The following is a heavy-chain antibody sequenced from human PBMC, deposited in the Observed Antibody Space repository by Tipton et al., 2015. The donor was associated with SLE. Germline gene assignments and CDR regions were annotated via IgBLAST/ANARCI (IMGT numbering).Heavy chain of an antibody. Sequence: SLRLSCAASGFTFGSYAMHWVRQAPGQGLEWVAVISNDGSDKYYADSVKGRDSVRGRFTISRDNSKNTLYVQMNSLRTEDTAVYYCAREAYHCGMDVWGQGTTVTVSS. CDR3: AREAYHCGMDV. CDR1: GFTFGSYA. V-gene: IGHV3-30-3*01. CDR2: ISNDGSDK. J-gene: IGHJ6*02.